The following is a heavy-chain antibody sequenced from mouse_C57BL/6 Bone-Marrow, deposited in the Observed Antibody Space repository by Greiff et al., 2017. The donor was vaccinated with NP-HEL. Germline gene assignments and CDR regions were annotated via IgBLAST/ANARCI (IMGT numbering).Heavy chain of an antibody. J-gene: IGHJ4*01. CDR2: IDPANVNT. CDR1: GFNIKNTY. CDR3: ARDYYDYDGAYYAMDY. D-gene: IGHD2-4*01. Sequence: EVQLQQSVAELVRPGASVKLSCTASGFNIKNTYMHWVKQRPEQGLEWIGRIDPANVNTKYAPKFQGKATITADTSSNTAYLQLSSLTSEDTAIYYCARDYYDYDGAYYAMDYWGQGTSVTVSS. V-gene: IGHV14-3*01.